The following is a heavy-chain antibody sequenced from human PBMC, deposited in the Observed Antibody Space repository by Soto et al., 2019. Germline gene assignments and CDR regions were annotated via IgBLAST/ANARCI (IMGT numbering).Heavy chain of an antibody. D-gene: IGHD6-13*01. Sequence: SVKASCKASGGTFSSYTISWVRQAPGQGLEWMGRIIPILGIANYAQKFQGRVTITADKSTSTAYMELSSLRSEDTAVYYCARAKEAAAGNYYYYYGMDVWGQGTTVTVSS. CDR3: ARAKEAAAGNYYYYYGMDV. J-gene: IGHJ6*02. CDR2: IIPILGIA. CDR1: GGTFSSYT. V-gene: IGHV1-69*02.